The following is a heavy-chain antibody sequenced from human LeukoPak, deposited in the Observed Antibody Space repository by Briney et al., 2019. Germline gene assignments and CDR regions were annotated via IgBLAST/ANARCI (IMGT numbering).Heavy chain of an antibody. V-gene: IGHV1-8*01. CDR3: ARAEEWELSFDY. J-gene: IGHJ4*02. Sequence: ASVKVSCKASGYTFTSYDINWVRQATGQGLEWMGWMNPNSGNTGYAQKFQGRVTMTRNTSISTAYMELSSLRSEDTAVYYCARAEEWELSFDYWGQGTLVTVSS. CDR2: MNPNSGNT. CDR1: GYTFTSYD. D-gene: IGHD1-26*01.